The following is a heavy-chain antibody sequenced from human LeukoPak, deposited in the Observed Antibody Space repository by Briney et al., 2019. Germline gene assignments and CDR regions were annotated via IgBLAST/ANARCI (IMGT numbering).Heavy chain of an antibody. CDR1: GYSISSGYY. V-gene: IGHV4-38-2*02. D-gene: IGHD6-19*01. Sequence: SETLSLTWTVSGYSISSGYYWGWIRQPPGKGLEWIGSIYHSGSTYYNPSLKSRVTISVDTSKNQFSLKLSSVTAADTAVYYCARDGRYSSGWYFDYWGQGTLVTVSS. J-gene: IGHJ4*02. CDR2: IYHSGST. CDR3: ARDGRYSSGWYFDY.